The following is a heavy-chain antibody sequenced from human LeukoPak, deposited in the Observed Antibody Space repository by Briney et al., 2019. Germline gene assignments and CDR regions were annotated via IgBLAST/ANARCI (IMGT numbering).Heavy chain of an antibody. D-gene: IGHD2-2*01. J-gene: IGHJ5*02. CDR1: GYTFTSYG. Sequence: GASVKVSCKASGYTFTSYGISWVRQAPGQGLEWMGWISAYNGNTNYAQKLQGRVTMTTDTSTSTAYMELRSLRSDDTAVYYCARDLTEFVVVPAAMPEGWFDPWGQGTLVTVSS. CDR3: ARDLTEFVVVPAAMPEGWFDP. CDR2: ISAYNGNT. V-gene: IGHV1-18*01.